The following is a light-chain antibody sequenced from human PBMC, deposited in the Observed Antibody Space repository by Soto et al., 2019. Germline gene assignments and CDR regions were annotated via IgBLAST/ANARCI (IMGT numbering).Light chain of an antibody. V-gene: IGKV3-11*01. CDR2: DAS. Sequence: EIVLTQSPATLSLSPGERATLSCRASQSVSTYLAWYQQKPGQAPRLLIHDASNRATGIPVRFSGSGSGTDFNLIISSLETEDFAVYYCQHRSNWPPWTFGQGTKVEMK. CDR1: QSVSTY. J-gene: IGKJ1*01. CDR3: QHRSNWPPWT.